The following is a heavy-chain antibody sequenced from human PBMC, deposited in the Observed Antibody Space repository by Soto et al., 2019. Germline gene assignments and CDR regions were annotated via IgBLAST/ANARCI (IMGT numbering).Heavy chain of an antibody. Sequence: SETLSLTCTVSGGSISSSEYYWGWIRQPLGKGLEWIGNMFYSGDTYYRPSLKSRVTISVDTSKNQFSLKLSSVTAADAAVYYCARAQAGFFGSGSYYNGLFDFWGQGALVTVS. CDR1: GGSISSSEYY. D-gene: IGHD3-10*01. V-gene: IGHV4-39*01. J-gene: IGHJ4*02. CDR2: MFYSGDT. CDR3: ARAQAGFFGSGSYYNGLFDF.